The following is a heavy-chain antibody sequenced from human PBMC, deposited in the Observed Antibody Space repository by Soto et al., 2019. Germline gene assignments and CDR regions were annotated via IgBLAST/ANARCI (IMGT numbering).Heavy chain of an antibody. CDR2: INPNSGGT. Sequence: ASVKVSCKASGYTFTGYYMHWVRQAPGQGLEWMGWINPNSGGTNYAQKFQGWVTMTRDTSISTAYMELSRLRSDDTAVYYCARSGGEFYSSGWYAFDIWGQGTMVTVSS. CDR3: ARSGGEFYSSGWYAFDI. CDR1: GYTFTGYY. J-gene: IGHJ3*02. V-gene: IGHV1-2*04. D-gene: IGHD6-19*01.